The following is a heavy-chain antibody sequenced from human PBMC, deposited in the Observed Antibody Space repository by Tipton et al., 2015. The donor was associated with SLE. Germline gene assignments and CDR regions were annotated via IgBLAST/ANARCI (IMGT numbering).Heavy chain of an antibody. J-gene: IGHJ6*02. CDR1: GGSISSYY. V-gene: IGHV4-4*07. CDR2: VYTSGST. D-gene: IGHD5-12*01. CDR3: AREDEGYDTYYYYYGMDV. Sequence: TLSLTCTVSGGSISSYYLSWIWQPAGKGLVWVVRVYTSGSTNYNPPLKSRVTMSVATSKNQLSLTLSSVTAADTAVYYCAREDEGYDTYYYYYGMDVWGQGTTVTVSS.